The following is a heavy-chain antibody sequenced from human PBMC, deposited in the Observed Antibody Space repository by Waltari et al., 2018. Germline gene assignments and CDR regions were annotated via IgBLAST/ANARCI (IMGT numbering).Heavy chain of an antibody. V-gene: IGHV4-38-2*02. CDR1: GYSISSGYY. CDR3: ARESSRLTEIPGGNIDY. J-gene: IGHJ4*02. CDR2: IYHNGGT. Sequence: QVQLQESGPGLVKPSETLSLTCAVSGYSISSGYYLGWIRQPPGKGLEWIGSIYHNGGTYYNPSLKSRVTISVDTSKNKSSLKLSSVTAADTAVYYCARESSRLTEIPGGNIDYWGQGTLVTVSS. D-gene: IGHD3-10*01.